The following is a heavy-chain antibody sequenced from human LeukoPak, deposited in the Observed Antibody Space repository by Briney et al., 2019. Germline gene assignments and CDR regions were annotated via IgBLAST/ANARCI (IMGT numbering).Heavy chain of an antibody. J-gene: IGHJ4*02. CDR1: GFTFSSYA. CDR3: ASVTPPTWIQLWSTSPYYFDY. D-gene: IGHD5-18*01. CDR2: ICGSGGST. V-gene: IGHV3-23*01. Sequence: GGSLRLSCAASGFTFSSYAMSWVRQAPGKGLERVSAICGSGGSTYYADSVKGRFTISRDNSKNTLYLQMNSLRAEDTAVYYCASVTPPTWIQLWSTSPYYFDYWGQGTLVTVSS.